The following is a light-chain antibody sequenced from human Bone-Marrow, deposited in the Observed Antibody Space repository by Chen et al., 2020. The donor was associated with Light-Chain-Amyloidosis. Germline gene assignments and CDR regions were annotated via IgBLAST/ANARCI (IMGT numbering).Light chain of an antibody. CDR1: DLPTKY. CDR3: QSAESRGTYEGR. CDR2: RDT. V-gene: IGLV3-25*03. J-gene: IGLJ2*01. Sequence: SYELTQPPSVSVSPGQTARITCSGDDLPTKYAYWYQQKPGQAPVLVIHRDTERPSGISERCSGSSSGKTATLTISRVQAEDGADYNCQSAESRGTYEGRFGGGTKLTVL.